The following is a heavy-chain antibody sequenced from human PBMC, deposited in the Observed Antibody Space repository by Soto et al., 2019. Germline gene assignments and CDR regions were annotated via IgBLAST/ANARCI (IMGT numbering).Heavy chain of an antibody. D-gene: IGHD1-26*01. Sequence: ASVKVSCKASGYTFTDYYMFWVRQAPGQGLEWMGWINPNSGAISFTQKFQVRVTMTRDTSITTAYMELIWLTSEDKAGYYCARGQKSASWRYLWENWFGPWGQGTLVTVSS. CDR3: ARGQKSASWRYLWENWFGP. CDR2: INPNSGAI. J-gene: IGHJ5*02. CDR1: GYTFTDYY. V-gene: IGHV1-2*02.